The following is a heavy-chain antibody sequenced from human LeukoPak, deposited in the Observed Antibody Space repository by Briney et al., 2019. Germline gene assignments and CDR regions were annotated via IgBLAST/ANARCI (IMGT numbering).Heavy chain of an antibody. CDR1: GGSISSHY. CDR3: ARQASETYSTGWYEGYFDL. J-gene: IGHJ2*01. D-gene: IGHD6-19*01. V-gene: IGHV4-59*08. CDR2: IYYIGST. Sequence: SETLSLTCTVSGGSISSHYWSWIRQPPGKGLEWIGHIYYIGSTNYNPSLKSRVTISVGTSKNQFSLKLRSVTDADTAVYYCARQASETYSTGWYEGYFDLWGRGTPVTVSS.